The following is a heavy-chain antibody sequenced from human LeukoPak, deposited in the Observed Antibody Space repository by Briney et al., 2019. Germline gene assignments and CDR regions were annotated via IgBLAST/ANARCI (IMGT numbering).Heavy chain of an antibody. CDR1: GLTLSAYA. D-gene: IGHD4-17*01. CDR3: AKDPNGDYVGAFDM. J-gene: IGHJ3*02. CDR2: ITGSGAGT. V-gene: IGHV3-23*01. Sequence: PGGSLRLSCAASGLTLSAYALVWVRQAPGKGLEWVSAITGSGAGTYYADSVKGRFTISRDNSNNMLYLQMNSLRAEDTTLYYCAKDPNGDYVGAFDMWGPGAMVVVPS.